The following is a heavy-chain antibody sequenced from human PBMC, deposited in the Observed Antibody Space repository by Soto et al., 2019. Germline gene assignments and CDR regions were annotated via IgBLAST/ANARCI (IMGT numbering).Heavy chain of an antibody. D-gene: IGHD2-8*02. CDR3: ARDKITGLFDH. Sequence: LSLTCTVSGGSISSGDYYWSWIRQPPGKGLERIGYIYYSGSTYYNPSLKSRVTISVDTSKNQSSLKLTSVTAADTAVYYCARDKITGLFDHWGQGTLVTVSX. CDR2: IYYSGST. V-gene: IGHV4-30-4*01. CDR1: GGSISSGDYY. J-gene: IGHJ4*02.